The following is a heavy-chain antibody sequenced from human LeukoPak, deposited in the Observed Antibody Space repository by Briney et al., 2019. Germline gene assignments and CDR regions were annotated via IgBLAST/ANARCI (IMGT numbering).Heavy chain of an antibody. CDR1: GLTFSDYY. CDR2: ISSRDSTI. V-gene: IGHV3-11*01. J-gene: IGHJ4*02. Sequence: GGSLRLSCAASGLTFSDYYMSWIRQAPGKGLEWVSYISSRDSTIYYAHSVKGRFTISRDNAKNSLYLQMNSLRAEDTAVYYCARVLGSYSVDYWGQGTLVTVSS. D-gene: IGHD1-26*01. CDR3: ARVLGSYSVDY.